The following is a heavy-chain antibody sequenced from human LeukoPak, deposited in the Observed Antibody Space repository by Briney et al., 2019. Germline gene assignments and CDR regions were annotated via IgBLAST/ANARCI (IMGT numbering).Heavy chain of an antibody. CDR2: ISYDGSNK. Sequence: GRSLRLSCAASGFTFSSYAMHWVRQPPGKGLEWVAVISYDGSNKYYADSVKGRFTISRDNSKNTLYLQMNSLRAEDTAVYYCASRVQLWSPFDYWGQGTLVTVSS. J-gene: IGHJ4*02. CDR1: GFTFSSYA. V-gene: IGHV3-30-3*01. CDR3: ASRVQLWSPFDY. D-gene: IGHD5-18*01.